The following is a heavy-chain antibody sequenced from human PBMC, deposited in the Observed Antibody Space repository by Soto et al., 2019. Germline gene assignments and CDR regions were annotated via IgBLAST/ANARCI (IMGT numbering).Heavy chain of an antibody. J-gene: IGHJ4*02. V-gene: IGHV3-30-3*01. Sequence: PGGSLRLSCAASGFTFSNYIMHWVRQAPGKGLEWVAMILHDGNNKYYADSVKGRFTISRDNSKNTLYLQMNSLRAEDTAVYYCAKDQGSSWYEIDYWGQGTLVTVSS. CDR3: AKDQGSSWYEIDY. D-gene: IGHD6-13*01. CDR1: GFTFSNYI. CDR2: ILHDGNNK.